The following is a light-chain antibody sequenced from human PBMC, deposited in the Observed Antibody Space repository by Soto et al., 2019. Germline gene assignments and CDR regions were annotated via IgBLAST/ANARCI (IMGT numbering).Light chain of an antibody. Sequence: AIRMTQSPSSPSASTGDRVTITCRASHGISSYLSWYQQKPGKAPELLIYAASTLQSGVPSRFSGSGSGTDFTLTISCLHSEDFATYYCQHYYSFPWTFGQGTKV. CDR3: QHYYSFPWT. CDR1: HGISSY. CDR2: AAS. V-gene: IGKV1-8*01. J-gene: IGKJ1*01.